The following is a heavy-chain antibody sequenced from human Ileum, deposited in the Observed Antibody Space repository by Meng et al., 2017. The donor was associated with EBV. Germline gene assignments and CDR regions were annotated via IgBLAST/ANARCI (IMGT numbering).Heavy chain of an antibody. V-gene: IGHV4-4*02. CDR1: GGSISVINW. CDR3: AKNGEKYFEY. J-gene: IGHJ4*02. CDR2: MSDSGIT. Sequence: QGQRPESGPGLVNPSGPLSLTCPVSGGSISVINWWSWVRQSPEKGLEWIGEMSDSGITHYNPSLKSRVTISADKSNNQFSLKLTPVTSADTAVYFCAKNGEKYFEYWGQGTLVTVSS.